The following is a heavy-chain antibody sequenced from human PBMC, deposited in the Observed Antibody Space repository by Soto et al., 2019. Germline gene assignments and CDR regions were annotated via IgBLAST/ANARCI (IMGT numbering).Heavy chain of an antibody. CDR3: AIHFGEKFSLAYYYYYYMDV. D-gene: IGHD3-16*01. Sequence: TSETLSLTCTVSGGSISSSSYYWGWIRQPPGKRLEWIGRIYYSGSTYYNPSLQSRVTISVDTSQNQLSLKLSSVSAADTAVYYCAIHFGEKFSLAYYYYYYMDVWGKGTTVTVSS. V-gene: IGHV4-39*01. CDR1: GGSISSSSYY. CDR2: IYYSGST. J-gene: IGHJ6*03.